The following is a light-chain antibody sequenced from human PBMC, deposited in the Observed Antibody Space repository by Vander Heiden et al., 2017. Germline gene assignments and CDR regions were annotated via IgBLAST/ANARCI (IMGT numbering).Light chain of an antibody. J-gene: IGKJ3*01. V-gene: IGKV1-39*01. CDR3: QQKHSGAPDIT. CDR2: AAS. CDR1: QSISSY. Sequence: DIYMTQSPFSLSASVGDTVTLTCRASQSISSYLNWYQQKPGKAPELLIFAASSLQSGVQSRFSGSGTGTDFALTISSRQPENFATYYCQQKHSGAPDITFGHGTKVDSK.